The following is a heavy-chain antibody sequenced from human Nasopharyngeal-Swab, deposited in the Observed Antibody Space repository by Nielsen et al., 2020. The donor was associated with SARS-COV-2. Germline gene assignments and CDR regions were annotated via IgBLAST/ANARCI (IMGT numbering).Heavy chain of an antibody. J-gene: IGHJ6*03. Sequence: GESLKISCAASGFTFSSYGMHWVRQAPGKGLEWVAVIWYDGSNKYYADSVKGRFTISRDNSKNTLYLQMNSVRAEDTAVYYCARVGSSWYGINYYYYMDVWGKGTTVTVSS. CDR3: ARVGSSWYGINYYYYMDV. CDR1: GFTFSSYG. D-gene: IGHD6-13*01. CDR2: IWYDGSNK. V-gene: IGHV3-33*01.